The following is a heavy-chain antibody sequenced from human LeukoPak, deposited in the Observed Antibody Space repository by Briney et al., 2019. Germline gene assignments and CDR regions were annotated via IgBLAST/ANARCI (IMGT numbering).Heavy chain of an antibody. Sequence: GGSLRLSCAASGFTFSSYWMHWVRQDPGKGLVWVSRINTDGTTTVYADSVRGRFTISRDNAKNTLYLQMNSLRGEDTAVYYCVRDGHGGSGSYWGQGTLVTVSS. CDR3: VRDGHGGSGSY. J-gene: IGHJ4*02. CDR1: GFTFSSYW. CDR2: INTDGTTT. V-gene: IGHV3-74*01. D-gene: IGHD2-15*01.